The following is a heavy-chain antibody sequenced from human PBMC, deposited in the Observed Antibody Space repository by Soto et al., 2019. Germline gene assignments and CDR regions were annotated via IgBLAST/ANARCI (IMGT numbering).Heavy chain of an antibody. CDR2: ISYDGSNK. CDR1: GFTFSSYA. V-gene: IGHV3-30-3*01. J-gene: IGHJ3*02. D-gene: IGHD2-15*01. CDR3: ARDVKDIVVVVAATTWAAFDI. Sequence: GGSLRLSCAASGFTFSSYAMHWVRQAPGKGLEWVAVISYDGSNKYYADSVKGRFTISRDNSKNTLYLQMNSLRAEDTAVYYCARDVKDIVVVVAATTWAAFDIWGQGTMVTVSS.